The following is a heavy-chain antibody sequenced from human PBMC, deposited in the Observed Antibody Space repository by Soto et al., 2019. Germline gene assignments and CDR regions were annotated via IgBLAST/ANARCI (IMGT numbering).Heavy chain of an antibody. D-gene: IGHD2-21*02. CDR3: ARDLWGYCGTDCYPLDV. CDR1: GDSISSRNW. Sequence: SETLSLTCAVSGDSISSRNWWNWIRQPPGKGLEWIGYMYNTGSTVYNPSFKSRVTISVDTSKNQFSLKLNSVTAADTAVYYCARDLWGYCGTDCYPLDVWGQGTTVTVSS. CDR2: MYNTGST. J-gene: IGHJ6*02. V-gene: IGHV4-61*01.